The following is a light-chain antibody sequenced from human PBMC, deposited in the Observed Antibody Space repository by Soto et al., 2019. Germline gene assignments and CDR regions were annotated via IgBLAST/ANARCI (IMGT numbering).Light chain of an antibody. V-gene: IGKV1-9*01. J-gene: IGKJ2*01. CDR1: QGITTY. Sequence: IQLTQSPSSLPASVGDRVTITCRASQGITTYLAWYQQKPGKAPKLLIYAASALQRGVPSRFSGSGTGTDFTLTISSLQPEDFATYYCLQINSYPYTFGQGTKVDIK. CDR3: LQINSYPYT. CDR2: AAS.